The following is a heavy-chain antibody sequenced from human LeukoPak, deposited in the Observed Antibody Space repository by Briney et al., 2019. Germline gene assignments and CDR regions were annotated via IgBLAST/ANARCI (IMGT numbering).Heavy chain of an antibody. V-gene: IGHV4-39*02. D-gene: IGHD3-10*01. CDR2: IYYSGST. CDR3: AREEGSYSSGSPVNY. CDR1: GGSISSSSYY. J-gene: IGHJ4*02. Sequence: SETLSLTCTVSGGSISSSSYYWGWIRQPPGKGLEWIGSIYYSGSTYYNPSLKSRVTISVDTSKNQFSLKLSSVTAADTAVYYCAREEGSYSSGSPVNYWGQGTLVTVSS.